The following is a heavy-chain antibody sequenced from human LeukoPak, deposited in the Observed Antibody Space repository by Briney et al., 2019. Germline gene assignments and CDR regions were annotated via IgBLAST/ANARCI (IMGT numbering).Heavy chain of an antibody. D-gene: IGHD3-10*01. V-gene: IGHV3-30*02. J-gene: IGHJ4*02. CDR1: GFTFSSYG. CDR2: IRYVGSNK. CDR3: ARDAGHGGSGSYYLDY. Sequence: GRSLRLSCAASGFTFSSYGMHWVRQAPGKGQESVAFIRYVGSNKYYADSVKDRFTISRGNSKNTLYLQKNSLRADDTAVYCCARDAGHGGSGSYYLDYWGQGILVTVSS.